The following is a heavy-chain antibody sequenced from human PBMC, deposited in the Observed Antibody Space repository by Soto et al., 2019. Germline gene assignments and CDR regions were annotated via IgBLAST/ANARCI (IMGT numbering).Heavy chain of an antibody. Sequence: SETLSLTCTVSGGSISSGGYYWSWIRQHPGKGLEWIGYIYYSGSTYYNPSLKSRVTISVDTSKNQFSLKLSSVTAADTAVYYCARGPYDYVWGSRQLYFDYWGQGTLVTVSS. D-gene: IGHD3-16*01. V-gene: IGHV4-31*03. J-gene: IGHJ4*02. CDR2: IYYSGST. CDR3: ARGPYDYVWGSRQLYFDY. CDR1: GGSISSGGYY.